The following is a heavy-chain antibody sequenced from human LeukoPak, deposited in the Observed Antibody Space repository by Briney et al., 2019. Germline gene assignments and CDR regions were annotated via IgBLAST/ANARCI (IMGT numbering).Heavy chain of an antibody. CDR1: GFTFSSYA. Sequence: GGSLRLSCAASGFTFSSYAMSWVRQAPGKGLEWVSAISGSGGNTYYADSVKGRFTISRDNSKNTLYLQLNSLRAEDTAVYYCAKMRGELLYTQAFDIWGQGTMVTVSS. J-gene: IGHJ3*02. D-gene: IGHD1-26*01. V-gene: IGHV3-23*01. CDR2: ISGSGGNT. CDR3: AKMRGELLYTQAFDI.